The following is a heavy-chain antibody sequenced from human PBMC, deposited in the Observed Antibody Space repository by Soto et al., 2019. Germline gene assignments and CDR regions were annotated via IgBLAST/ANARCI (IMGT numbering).Heavy chain of an antibody. V-gene: IGHV3-30-3*01. Sequence: QVPLVESGGGVLQPGRSLRLSCAASGFTFSSYAMHWVRQAPGKGLEWVAVISSDGSKKYYADSGKGRFTISRDNSQNTLYLQMNSLRAEDTAVYYCASPTIPDPSAFHIWGQGTMVTVSS. D-gene: IGHD2-2*01. CDR1: GFTFSSYA. CDR2: ISSDGSKK. CDR3: ASPTIPDPSAFHI. J-gene: IGHJ3*02.